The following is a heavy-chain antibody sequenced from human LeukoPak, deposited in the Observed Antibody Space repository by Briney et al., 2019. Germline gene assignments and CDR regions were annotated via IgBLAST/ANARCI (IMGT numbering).Heavy chain of an antibody. V-gene: IGHV4-59*01. CDR2: MSYSGST. CDR3: ARLSSSGYPLAFDI. J-gene: IGHJ3*02. CDR1: GGSISSYY. Sequence: SETLSLTCTVSGGSISSYYWSWIRQPPGKGLEWIGYMSYSGSTNYNPSLKSRVTISVDTSKNQFSLKLSSVTAADTAVYYCARLSSSGYPLAFDIWGQGTMVTVSS. D-gene: IGHD3-22*01.